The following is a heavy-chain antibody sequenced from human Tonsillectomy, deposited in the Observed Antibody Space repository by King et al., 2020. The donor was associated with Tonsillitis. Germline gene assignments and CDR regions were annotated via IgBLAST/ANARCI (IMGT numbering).Heavy chain of an antibody. V-gene: IGHV3-23*03. J-gene: IGHJ4*02. CDR1: GFTFSSYA. D-gene: IGHD3-22*01. Sequence: VQLVESGGGLVQPGGSLRLSCAASGFTFSSYAMSWVRQAPGKGLEWVSVIYSGGSSTYYADSVKGRFTISRDNSKNTLYLQMNSLRAKDTAVYYCAKDRESVDYYDSSGYYFDYWGQGTLVTVSS. CDR2: IYSGGSST. CDR3: AKDRESVDYYDSSGYYFDY.